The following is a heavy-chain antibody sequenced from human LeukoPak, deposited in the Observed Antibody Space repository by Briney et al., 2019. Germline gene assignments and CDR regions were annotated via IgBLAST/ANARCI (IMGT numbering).Heavy chain of an antibody. Sequence: SETLSLTCTVSGGSISSGSYYWSWIRQPAGKGLEWIGRIYTSGSTNYNPSLKSRVTISVDTSKNQFSLKLSSVTAADTAVYYCARVGGYCSGGSCPKTYFDYWGQGTLVTVSS. CDR1: GGSISSGSYY. D-gene: IGHD2-15*01. V-gene: IGHV4-61*02. CDR3: ARVGGYCSGGSCPKTYFDY. CDR2: IYTSGST. J-gene: IGHJ4*02.